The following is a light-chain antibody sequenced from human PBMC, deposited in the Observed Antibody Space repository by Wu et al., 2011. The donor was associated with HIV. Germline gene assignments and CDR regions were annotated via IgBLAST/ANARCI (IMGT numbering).Light chain of an antibody. CDR3: QQYGSSPRT. CDR1: QSIGNY. J-gene: IGKJ1*01. CDR2: DAS. V-gene: IGKV3-20*01. Sequence: EIVLTQSPATLSLSPGDRATLSCRASQSIGNYLAWYQQKPGQTPRLLFFDASNRATGIPPRFSGSGSGTDFTFTISRLEPEDFAVYYCQQYGSSPRTFGQGTKVEIK.